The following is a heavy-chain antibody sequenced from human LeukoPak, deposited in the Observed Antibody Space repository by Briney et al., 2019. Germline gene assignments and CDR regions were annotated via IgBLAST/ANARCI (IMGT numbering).Heavy chain of an antibody. CDR3: ARDSGGKRITLFGVVISDAFDI. J-gene: IGHJ3*02. V-gene: IGHV3-11*04. D-gene: IGHD3-3*01. Sequence: GGSLRLSCAASGFTFSDYYMSWIRQAPGKGLEWVSYISSSGSTIYYADSVKGRFTISRDNAKNSLYLQMNSLRAEDTAVYYCARDSGGKRITLFGVVISDAFDIWGQGTMLTVSS. CDR2: ISSSGSTI. CDR1: GFTFSDYY.